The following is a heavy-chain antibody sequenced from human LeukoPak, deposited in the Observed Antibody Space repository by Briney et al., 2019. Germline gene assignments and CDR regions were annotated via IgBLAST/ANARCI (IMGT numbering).Heavy chain of an antibody. D-gene: IGHD3-22*01. Sequence: ETLSLTCTVSGGSISTYYWSWIRQPPGKGLEWIGYISYSGSTNYPNYNPSLKSRVTISVDTSKSQFSLKLSSVTAADTAVYYCARWAGGYYKNFDYWGQGTLVTVSS. V-gene: IGHV4-59*01. CDR2: ISYSGSTNYP. CDR3: ARWAGGYYKNFDY. J-gene: IGHJ4*02. CDR1: GGSISTYY.